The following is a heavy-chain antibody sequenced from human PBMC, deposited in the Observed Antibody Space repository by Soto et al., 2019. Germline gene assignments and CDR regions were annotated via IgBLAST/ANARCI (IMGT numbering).Heavy chain of an antibody. J-gene: IGHJ3*02. V-gene: IGHV3-33*01. Sequence: QVQLVESGGGVVQPGRSLRLSCAASGFTFSSYGMHWVRQAPGKGLEWVAVIWYDGSNKYYADSVKGRFTISRDNSKNTLYLQMNSLRAEDTAVHYCARDSAAPDYGDYQSAFDIWGQGTMVTVSS. D-gene: IGHD4-17*01. CDR1: GFTFSSYG. CDR2: IWYDGSNK. CDR3: ARDSAAPDYGDYQSAFDI.